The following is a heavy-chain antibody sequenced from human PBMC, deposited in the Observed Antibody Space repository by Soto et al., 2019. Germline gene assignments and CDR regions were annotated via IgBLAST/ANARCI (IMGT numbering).Heavy chain of an antibody. CDR2: IYYRVIT. D-gene: IGHD4-17*01. Sequence: SETLSLTVTVSCGSIISCGYYWSWIRQHPGKGLAWIVYIYYRVITYYNPSLKSRVTISLDTSKNQFSLQLSSVTAADTAVYYCARAGSDYGDYYYYGMDVWGQGTTVTVSS. CDR3: ARAGSDYGDYYYYGMDV. V-gene: IGHV4-31*03. CDR1: CGSIISCGYY. J-gene: IGHJ6*02.